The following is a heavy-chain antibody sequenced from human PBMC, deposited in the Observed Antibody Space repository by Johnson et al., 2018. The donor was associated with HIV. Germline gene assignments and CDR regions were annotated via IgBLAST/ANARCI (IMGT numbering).Heavy chain of an antibody. V-gene: IGHV3-13*01. D-gene: IGHD2-15*01. CDR1: GFTFSSND. Sequence: VQLVESGGGLVQPGGSLRLSCAASGFTFSSNDMHWVRQATGKGLAWVTTIGPAGDTYYPGPVKGRFTVSTEDAKNSLYLQMNSLRAGDTALYYCARAVCRGGRCYSHDAFDIWGQGTMVTVSS. CDR3: ARAVCRGGRCYSHDAFDI. J-gene: IGHJ3*02. CDR2: IGPAGDT.